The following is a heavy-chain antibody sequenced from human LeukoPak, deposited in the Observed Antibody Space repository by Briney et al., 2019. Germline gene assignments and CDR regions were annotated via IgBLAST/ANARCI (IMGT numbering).Heavy chain of an antibody. V-gene: IGHV3-43*02. D-gene: IGHD3-22*01. CDR1: GFTFSNYG. Sequence: GGSLRLSCAAAGFTFSNYGMNWVRQAPGKGLEWVSLISGDGGSTYYADSVKGRFTISRDNSKNSLYLQVNSLRTEDTALYYCAKDFAPRYYYDSSDWAFDIWGQGTMVTVSS. CDR2: ISGDGGST. J-gene: IGHJ3*02. CDR3: AKDFAPRYYYDSSDWAFDI.